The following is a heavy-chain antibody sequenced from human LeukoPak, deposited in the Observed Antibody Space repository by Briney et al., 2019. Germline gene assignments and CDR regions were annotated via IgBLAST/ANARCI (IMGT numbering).Heavy chain of an antibody. D-gene: IGHD2-21*01. CDR2: IYPGDSDT. J-gene: IGHJ3*02. CDR1: GYSFTTYW. Sequence: GESLKISCKGSGYSFTTYWIGWVRQMPGKGLEWMGIIYPGDSDTRYSPSFQGQVTISADKSISTAYLQWSSLKASDTATYYCARLGSVVVLLSHAFDIWGQGTMVTVSS. CDR3: ARLGSVVVLLSHAFDI. V-gene: IGHV5-51*01.